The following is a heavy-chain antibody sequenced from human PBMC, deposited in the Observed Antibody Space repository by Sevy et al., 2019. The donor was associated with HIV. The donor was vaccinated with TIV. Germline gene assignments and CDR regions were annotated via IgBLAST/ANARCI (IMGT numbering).Heavy chain of an antibody. D-gene: IGHD3-3*01. Sequence: SETLSLTCTVSGGSISSGDYYWSWIRQPPGKGLEWIGYIYYSGSTYYNPSLKSRVTISVDTSKNQFSLKLSSVTAADTAVYYCARDRRVYYDFWSGYSSGYYYYGMDVWGQWTTVTVSS. J-gene: IGHJ6*02. V-gene: IGHV4-30-4*01. CDR1: GGSISSGDYY. CDR2: IYYSGST. CDR3: ARDRRVYYDFWSGYSSGYYYYGMDV.